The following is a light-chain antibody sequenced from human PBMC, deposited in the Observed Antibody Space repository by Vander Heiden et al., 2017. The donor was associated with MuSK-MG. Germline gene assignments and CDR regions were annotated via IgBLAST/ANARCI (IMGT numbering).Light chain of an antibody. V-gene: IGLV2-14*01. CDR2: EVS. Sequence: QSALTQPASVSGSPGQSITISCTGTSSDIGGYNYVSWYQQHPGKAPKLIIYEVSKRPSGVSNRFSGSKSGNTASLTISGLQAEDEADYYCSSYTSSSTPYVFGTGTKVTVL. J-gene: IGLJ1*01. CDR1: SSDIGGYNY. CDR3: SSYTSSSTPYV.